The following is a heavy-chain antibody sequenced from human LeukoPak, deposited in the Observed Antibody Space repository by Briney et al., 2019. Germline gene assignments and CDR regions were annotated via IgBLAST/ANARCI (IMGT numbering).Heavy chain of an antibody. Sequence: SVKVSCKTSGGTFSRFAINWVRQAPGQGLEWMGRIIPILDLTNYAQEFQGRVTITADSSTSTAYMDLSSLRSEDTAVYYCARPDERLTGYYGSAYYYGMDDWGQGTTVTVSS. CDR3: ARPDERLTGYYGSAYYYGMDD. CDR1: GGTFSRFA. V-gene: IGHV1-69*04. D-gene: IGHD3-9*01. CDR2: IIPILDLT. J-gene: IGHJ6*02.